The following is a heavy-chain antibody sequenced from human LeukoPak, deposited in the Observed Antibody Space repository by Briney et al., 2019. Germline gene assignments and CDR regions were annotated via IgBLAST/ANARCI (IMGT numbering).Heavy chain of an antibody. V-gene: IGHV3-23*01. CDR2: ISGSGGST. J-gene: IGHJ4*02. D-gene: IGHD6-19*01. Sequence: PGGSLRLSCAAYGFTFSSYVMSWVRQAQGKGLEWVSAISGSGGSTYYADSVKGRFTISRDNSKNTLYLQMNSLRAEDTAVYYCAKGRGSSGWYYLGYFDYWGQGTLVTVSS. CDR3: AKGRGSSGWYYLGYFDY. CDR1: GFTFSSYV.